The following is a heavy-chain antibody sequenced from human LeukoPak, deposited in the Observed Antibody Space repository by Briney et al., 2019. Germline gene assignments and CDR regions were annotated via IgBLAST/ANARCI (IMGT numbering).Heavy chain of an antibody. CDR3: ARGPASITY. J-gene: IGHJ4*02. D-gene: IGHD2-2*02. CDR2: IDHSGST. V-gene: IGHV4-38-2*01. Sequence: SETLSLTCAVSGYSLSSGYYWGGSRRPPGKGREWIGRIDHSGSTYYNPSLKRRVTISVDTAKKKFSLNLRSVTAADTAVYYCARGPASITYCGQGTLVTVSS. CDR1: GYSLSSGYY.